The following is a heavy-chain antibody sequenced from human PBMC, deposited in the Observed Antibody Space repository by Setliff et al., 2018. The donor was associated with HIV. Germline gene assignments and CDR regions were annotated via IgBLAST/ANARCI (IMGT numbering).Heavy chain of an antibody. CDR2: INAGNGST. Sequence: ASVKVSCKASGYTFTNYAIQWVRQAPGQGLEWMGWINAGNGSTKYSQKFQGRVTITRDTFASTAYMELSSLRSEDTAVYYCARVSGLSGELLYFDYWGLGTLVTVSS. CDR1: GYTFTNYA. V-gene: IGHV1-3*01. J-gene: IGHJ4*02. D-gene: IGHD1-26*01. CDR3: ARVSGLSGELLYFDY.